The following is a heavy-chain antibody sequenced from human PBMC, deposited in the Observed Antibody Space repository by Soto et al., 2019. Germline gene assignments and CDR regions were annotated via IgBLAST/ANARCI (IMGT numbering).Heavy chain of an antibody. Sequence: QVQLQQWGAGLLKPSGTLSLTCAVYSGSSSGYYWSWIRQPPGKGLEWTGEINHSGSTNYNPSLKSRVTILVDSSMNQVSLKLSSVTAADPAVYYCARGVETLIAAAGRNLFDPWGQGPLVTVSS. CDR2: INHSGST. CDR1: SGSSSGYY. CDR3: ARGVETLIAAAGRNLFDP. V-gene: IGHV4-34*01. J-gene: IGHJ5*02. D-gene: IGHD6-19*01.